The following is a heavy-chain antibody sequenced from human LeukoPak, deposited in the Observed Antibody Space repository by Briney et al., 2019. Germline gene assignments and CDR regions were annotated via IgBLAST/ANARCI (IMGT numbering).Heavy chain of an antibody. CDR3: ARRGYYDSSGYVFDY. CDR1: GGSFSGYY. D-gene: IGHD3-22*01. Sequence: SETLSLTCAVYGGSFSGYYWSWICQPPGKGLEWIGEINHSGSTNYNPSLKSRVTISVDTSKNQFSLKLSSVTAADTAVYYCARRGYYDSSGYVFDYWGQGTLVTVSS. V-gene: IGHV4-34*01. CDR2: INHSGST. J-gene: IGHJ4*02.